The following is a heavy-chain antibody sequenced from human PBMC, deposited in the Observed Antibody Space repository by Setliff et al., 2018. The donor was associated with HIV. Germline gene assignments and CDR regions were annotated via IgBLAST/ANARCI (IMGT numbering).Heavy chain of an antibody. V-gene: IGHV4-39*07. CDR1: GGSISSSSYY. CDR3: ARVPTSSWYVTTQRTKEYFHH. D-gene: IGHD6-13*01. CDR2: IYYSGST. Sequence: SETLSLTCTVSGGSISSSSYYWGWIRQPPGKGLEWIGSIYYSGSTYYNPSLKSRVTISVDTSKNQFSLNLSSVTAADTAIYYCARVPTSSWYVTTQRTKEYFHHWGQGTLVTVSS. J-gene: IGHJ1*01.